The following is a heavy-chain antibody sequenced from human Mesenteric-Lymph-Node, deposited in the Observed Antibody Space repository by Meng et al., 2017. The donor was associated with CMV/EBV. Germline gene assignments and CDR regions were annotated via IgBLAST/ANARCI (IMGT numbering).Heavy chain of an antibody. Sequence: FTFDDYGMSWVRQAPGKGLEWVSGINWNGGSTGYADSVKGRFTISRDNAKNSLYLQMNSLRAEDTALYYCARDSLRYCSSTSCYGYDYWGQGTLVTVSS. V-gene: IGHV3-20*03. CDR1: FTFDDYG. J-gene: IGHJ4*02. CDR3: ARDSLRYCSSTSCYGYDY. D-gene: IGHD2-2*01. CDR2: INWNGGST.